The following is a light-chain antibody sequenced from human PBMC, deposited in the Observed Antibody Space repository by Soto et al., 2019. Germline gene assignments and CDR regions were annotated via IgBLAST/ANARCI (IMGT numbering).Light chain of an antibody. CDR3: QQYGNSPRT. CDR2: GAS. Sequence: EIVLTQSPGTLSLSPGERASLSCRASQRVSNSYLAWYQQKPGQAPRLLIYGASSRATGIPDRFSGSGSGTDFTLTISRLEPEDLAVYYCQQYGNSPRTCGEGTELVIK. V-gene: IGKV3-20*01. CDR1: QRVSNSY. J-gene: IGKJ2*01.